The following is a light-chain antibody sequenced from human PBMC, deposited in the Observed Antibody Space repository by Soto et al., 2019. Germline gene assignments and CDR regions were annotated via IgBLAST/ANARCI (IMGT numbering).Light chain of an antibody. Sequence: EVVMTQSPAPLSVSPGERATLSCRSSQTVSRNLAWYQQRPGQAPRLLIYDISNRATGVPARFSGSGSETEFTLTIRSLQSEDFAVYYCQQYHKWPPTTLGQGTRLEI. CDR1: QTVSRN. V-gene: IGKV3-15*01. CDR3: QQYHKWPPTT. J-gene: IGKJ5*01. CDR2: DIS.